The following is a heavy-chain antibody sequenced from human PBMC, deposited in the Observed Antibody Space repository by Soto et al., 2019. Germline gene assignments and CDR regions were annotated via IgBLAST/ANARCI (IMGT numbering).Heavy chain of an antibody. V-gene: IGHV3-66*01. Sequence: EVQLVESGGGLVQPGGSLRLSCAASGFTVSSNYMSWVRQAPGKGLEWVSVIYSGGSTYYADSVKGRFTISRDNSKGTRALQMNSLRAEDTAGYDGARDMVRALDVWGQGATVTGSS. CDR2: IYSGGST. J-gene: IGHJ6*02. CDR3: ARDMVRALDV. D-gene: IGHD3-10*01. CDR1: GFTVSSNY.